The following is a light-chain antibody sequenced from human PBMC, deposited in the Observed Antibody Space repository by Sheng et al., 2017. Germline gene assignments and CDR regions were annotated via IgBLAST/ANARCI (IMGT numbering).Light chain of an antibody. J-gene: IGKJ2*01. CDR3: QQYNTSPQT. CDR2: GAS. V-gene: IGKV3-20*01. CDR1: QTIRSSN. Sequence: EIVLTQSPGTLSLSPGEGATLSCRASQTIRSSNLAWYQQRPGQPPRLLISGASSRATGIPDRFSGGGSGTDFTLTLSRLEPEDFAVYYCQQYNTSPQTFGQGTKLEI.